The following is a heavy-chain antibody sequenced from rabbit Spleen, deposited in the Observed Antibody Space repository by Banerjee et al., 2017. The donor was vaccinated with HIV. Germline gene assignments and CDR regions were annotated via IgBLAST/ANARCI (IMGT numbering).Heavy chain of an antibody. Sequence: QEQLEESGGGLVKPGGSLTLSCKASGFDFSSYYMSWVRQAPGRGLEWIGYIEPLFGVTYYANWVNVRFTISNTSSTTVTLQMTSLTAADTATYFCARDTGTSFSTYGMDLWGQGTLVTVS. J-gene: IGHJ6*01. CDR1: GFDFSSYYM. D-gene: IGHD8-1*01. V-gene: IGHV1S45*01. CDR3: ARDTGTSFSTYGMDL. CDR2: IEPLFGVT.